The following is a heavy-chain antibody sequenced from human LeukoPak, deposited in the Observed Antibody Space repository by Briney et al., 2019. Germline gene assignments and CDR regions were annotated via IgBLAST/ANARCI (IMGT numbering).Heavy chain of an antibody. CDR1: GYTFTSYG. Sequence: ASVKVSCKASGYTFTSYGISWVRQAPGQGLEWMGWISTYNGNTNYAQNLQDRVTMATDTSTSTASMELSSLRSEDTAVYYCARTGVGATPWWYFDLWGRGTLVTVSS. D-gene: IGHD1-26*01. CDR3: ARTGVGATPWWYFDL. CDR2: ISTYNGNT. J-gene: IGHJ2*01. V-gene: IGHV1-18*01.